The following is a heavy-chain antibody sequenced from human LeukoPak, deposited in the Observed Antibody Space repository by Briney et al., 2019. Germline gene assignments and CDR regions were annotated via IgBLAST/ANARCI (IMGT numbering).Heavy chain of an antibody. CDR2: INHSGST. V-gene: IGHV4-4*02. D-gene: IGHD3-9*01. J-gene: IGHJ1*01. Sequence: SETLSLTCAASGGSISSTNWWSWVRQPPGKGLEWIGEINHSGSTNYNPSLKSRVTISVDTSKNQFSLKLSSVTAADTAVYYCATVNYDILTGYYNRYFQHWGQGTLVTVSS. CDR1: GGSISSTNW. CDR3: ATVNYDILTGYYNRYFQH.